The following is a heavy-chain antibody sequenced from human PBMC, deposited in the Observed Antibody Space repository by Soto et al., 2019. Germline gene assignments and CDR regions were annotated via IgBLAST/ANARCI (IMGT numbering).Heavy chain of an antibody. D-gene: IGHD3-9*01. Sequence: GGSLRLSCAASGFTFSSYAMHWLRQAPGKGLEYVSAISSNGGSTYYADSVKGRFTISRDNSKNTLYLQMGSLRAEDMAVYYCAREGRDYDILTGYYPYFDYWGQGTLVTVSS. CDR1: GFTFSSYA. CDR3: AREGRDYDILTGYYPYFDY. V-gene: IGHV3-64*02. J-gene: IGHJ4*02. CDR2: ISSNGGST.